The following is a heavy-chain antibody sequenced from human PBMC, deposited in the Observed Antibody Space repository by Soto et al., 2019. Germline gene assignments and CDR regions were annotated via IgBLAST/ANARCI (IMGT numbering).Heavy chain of an antibody. D-gene: IGHD1-26*01. J-gene: IGHJ5*02. CDR2: IYYSGST. Sequence: QVQLQESGPGLMKPSQTLSLTCTVSGGSISSGDYYWSWIRQHPGKGLEWIGYIYYSGSTYYNPSLKSRVTISVDTSKNHFSLKLSSVTAADTAVYCCARWWSGSRQGFDPWGPGTLVTVSS. CDR3: ARWWSGSRQGFDP. CDR1: GGSISSGDYY. V-gene: IGHV4-31*03.